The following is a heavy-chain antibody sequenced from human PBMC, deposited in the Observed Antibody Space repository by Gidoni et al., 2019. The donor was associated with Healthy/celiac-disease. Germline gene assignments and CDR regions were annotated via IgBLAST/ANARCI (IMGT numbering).Heavy chain of an antibody. CDR3: AKGDYDFWSGYSLYYFDY. CDR1: GFTFSSYA. D-gene: IGHD3-3*01. CDR2: ISGSGGST. V-gene: IGHV3-23*01. Sequence: EVQLLESGGGLVQPGGSLRLSCAASGFTFSSYAMSWVRQAPGKGLEWVSAISGSGGSTYYADSVKGRFTISRDNSKNTLYLQMNSLRAEDTAVYYCAKGDYDFWSGYSLYYFDYWGQGTLVTVSS. J-gene: IGHJ4*02.